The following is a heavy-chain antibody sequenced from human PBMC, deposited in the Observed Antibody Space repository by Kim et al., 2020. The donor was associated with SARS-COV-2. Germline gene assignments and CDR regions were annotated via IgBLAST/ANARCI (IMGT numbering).Heavy chain of an antibody. CDR1: GFTFGDYA. CDR3: TRAHNIGRWAYYYYYMAV. J-gene: IGHJ6*03. V-gene: IGHV3-49*04. Sequence: GGSLRLSCTASGFTFGDYAMSWVRQAPGKGLEWVGFIRSKAYGGTTEYAASVKGRFSISRDDSKSIAFLQMNSLKTEDTAVYYCTRAHNIGRWAYYYYYMAVWGKGTTVTVSS. CDR2: IRSKAYGGTT. D-gene: IGHD5-12*01.